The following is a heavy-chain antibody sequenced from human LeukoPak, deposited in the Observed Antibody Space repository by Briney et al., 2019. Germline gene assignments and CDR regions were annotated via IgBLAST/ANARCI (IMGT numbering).Heavy chain of an antibody. J-gene: IGHJ5*02. CDR3: ARLIAVAGTKEDFEA. CDR2: IYYSGST. V-gene: IGHV4-39*01. Sequence: SETLSLTCTASGDSIRSNNYYWGWIRQPPGKGLEWIGTIYYSGSTYYNPSLKSRVTISVDTSKNQFSLKLSSVTAADTAVYYCARLIAVAGTKEDFEAWGQGTLVTVSS. CDR1: GDSIRSNNYY. D-gene: IGHD6-19*01.